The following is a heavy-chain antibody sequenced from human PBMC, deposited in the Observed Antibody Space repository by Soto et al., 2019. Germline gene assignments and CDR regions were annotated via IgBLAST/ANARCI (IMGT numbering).Heavy chain of an antibody. D-gene: IGHD4-17*01. CDR2: INAGRGKT. V-gene: IGHV1-3*01. CDR1: GFSFTSYS. CDR3: ARWIDNGYFDY. Sequence: QGQLVQSGAEVKKPGASVKVSCGTSGFSFTSYSFHWVRQAPAQGLQWMGWINAGRGKTKYSQQFQGRVTFTWDTSAITVYMELSRLTSEDTSVFYCARWIDNGYFDYWGQGTLVTVS. J-gene: IGHJ4*02.